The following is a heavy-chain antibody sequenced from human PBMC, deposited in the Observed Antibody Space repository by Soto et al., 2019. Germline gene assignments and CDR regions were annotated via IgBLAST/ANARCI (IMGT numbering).Heavy chain of an antibody. CDR2: IYHSGST. J-gene: IGHJ6*02. D-gene: IGHD2-8*01. Sequence: PSETLSLTCAVSGGSISSSNWWSWVRQPPGKGLEWIGEIYHSGSTNYNPSLKSRVTISVDKSKNQFSLKLSSVTAADTAVYYCARAPAYCTNGVCYTYYYYGMDVWGQGTTVTVSS. CDR3: ARAPAYCTNGVCYTYYYYGMDV. V-gene: IGHV4-4*02. CDR1: GGSISSSNW.